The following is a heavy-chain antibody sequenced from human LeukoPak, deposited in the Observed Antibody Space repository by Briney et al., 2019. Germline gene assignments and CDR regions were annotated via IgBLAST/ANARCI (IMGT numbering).Heavy chain of an antibody. Sequence: SETLSLTCTVSGGSISSYYWSWIRQPPGKGLEWIGYIYTSGSTNYNPSLKSRVTISVDTSKNQFSLKLSSVTAADTAVHYCARHTTYYYDSPLFDYWGQGTLVTVSS. D-gene: IGHD3-22*01. CDR2: IYTSGST. J-gene: IGHJ4*02. CDR3: ARHTTYYYDSPLFDY. CDR1: GGSISSYY. V-gene: IGHV4-4*09.